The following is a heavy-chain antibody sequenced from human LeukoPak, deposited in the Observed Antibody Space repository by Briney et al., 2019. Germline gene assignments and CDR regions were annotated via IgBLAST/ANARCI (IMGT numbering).Heavy chain of an antibody. D-gene: IGHD7-27*01. J-gene: IGHJ2*01. Sequence: PGGSLRLSCAAPRFTLSDYYMSWIRQTPGKGLEWVSYIGSSPSYTSYADSVKGRFTISRDNAKNSLYLQMNSLRAEDTAVYYCARGPQSLGWYFDLWGRGTLVTVSS. CDR1: RFTLSDYY. CDR3: ARGPQSLGWYFDL. V-gene: IGHV3-11*05. CDR2: IGSSPSYT.